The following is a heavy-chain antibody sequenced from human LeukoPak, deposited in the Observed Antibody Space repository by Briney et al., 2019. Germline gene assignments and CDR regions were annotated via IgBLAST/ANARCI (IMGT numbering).Heavy chain of an antibody. CDR1: GGSISSGSYY. CDR2: IYTSGST. J-gene: IGHJ3*02. D-gene: IGHD6-13*01. V-gene: IGHV4-61*02. Sequence: SETLSLTCTVSGGSISSGSYYWSWIRQPAGKGLEWIGRIYTSGSTNYNPSLKSRVTISVDTSKNLFSLKLSSVTAADTAVYYCARGRIAAGGAFDIGGQGTMVTVSS. CDR3: ARGRIAAGGAFDI.